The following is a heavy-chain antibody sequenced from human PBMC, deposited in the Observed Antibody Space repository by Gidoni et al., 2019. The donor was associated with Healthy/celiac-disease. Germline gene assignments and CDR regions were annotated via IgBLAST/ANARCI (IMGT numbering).Heavy chain of an antibody. CDR2: IIPIFGTA. CDR3: ARRLLEVNYYYYGMDV. Sequence: QVQLVQSGAEVKTPGSSVKVSCKASGGTFSSYAISWVRQAPGQGLKWMGGIIPIFGTANYAQKFQGRVTITADESTSTAYMELSSLRSEDTAVYYCARRLLEVNYYYYGMDVWGQGTTVTVSS. V-gene: IGHV1-69*01. J-gene: IGHJ6*02. CDR1: GGTFSSYA. D-gene: IGHD2-15*01.